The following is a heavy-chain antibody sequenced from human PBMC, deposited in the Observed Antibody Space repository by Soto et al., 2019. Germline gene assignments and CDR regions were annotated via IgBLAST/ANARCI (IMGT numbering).Heavy chain of an antibody. CDR2: IYYSGST. Sequence: PSETLSLTCTVSGGSISSYYWSWIRQPPGKGLEWIGYIYYSGSTNYNPSLKSRVTISVDTSKNQFSLKLSSVTAADTAVYYCARETCGDYLGYFDPRGQGIQVTVSS. CDR1: GGSISSYY. D-gene: IGHD2-21*01. CDR3: ARETCGDYLGYFDP. J-gene: IGHJ5*02. V-gene: IGHV4-59*01.